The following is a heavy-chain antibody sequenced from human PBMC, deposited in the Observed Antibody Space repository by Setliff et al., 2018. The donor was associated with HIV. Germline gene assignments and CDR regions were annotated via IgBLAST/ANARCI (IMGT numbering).Heavy chain of an antibody. CDR1: GYTFTGYY. CDR3: ARDWNYYGSGSYPGY. Sequence: ASVKVSCKASGYTFTGYYMHWVRQAPGQGLEWMGRINPNSGGTNYAQKFQGRVTMTRDTSISTAYMELSRLRSDDTAVYYCARDWNYYGSGSYPGYWGQGTRGTVSS. V-gene: IGHV1-2*06. D-gene: IGHD3-10*01. CDR2: INPNSGGT. J-gene: IGHJ4*02.